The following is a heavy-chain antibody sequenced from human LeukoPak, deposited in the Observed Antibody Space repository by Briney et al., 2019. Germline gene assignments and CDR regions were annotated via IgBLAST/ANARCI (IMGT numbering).Heavy chain of an antibody. D-gene: IGHD3-10*01. CDR1: RFTFSNFN. CDR3: AKEFYYYGSGSTIDY. CDR2: IRYDGSNK. V-gene: IGHV3-30*02. J-gene: IGHJ4*02. Sequence: GGSLRLSCAASRFTFSNFNMHWVRQAPGKGLEWVAFIRYDGSNKYYADSVKGRFTISRDNSKNTLYLQMNSLRAEDTAVYYCAKEFYYYGSGSTIDYWGQGTLVTVSS.